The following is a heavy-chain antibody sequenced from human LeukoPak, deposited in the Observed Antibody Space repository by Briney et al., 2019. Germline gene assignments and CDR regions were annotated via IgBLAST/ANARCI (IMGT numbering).Heavy chain of an antibody. Sequence: GGSLRLSCAASGFTFSSYGMHWVRQAPGKGLEWVAFIRYDGSNKYYADAVKGRFTISRDNSKNTLYLQMNSLRAEDTAVYYCAKGPHIIYYDSSGPFDYWGQGTLVTVSS. J-gene: IGHJ4*02. V-gene: IGHV3-30*02. CDR3: AKGPHIIYYDSSGPFDY. CDR1: GFTFSSYG. D-gene: IGHD3-22*01. CDR2: IRYDGSNK.